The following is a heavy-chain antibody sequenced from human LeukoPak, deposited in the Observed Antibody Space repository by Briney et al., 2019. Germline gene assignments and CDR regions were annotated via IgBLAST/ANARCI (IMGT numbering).Heavy chain of an antibody. D-gene: IGHD2-2*02. CDR1: GGSISSGGYY. CDR3: GRGPDQLLYKMICAY. Sequence: SETLSLTCTVSGGSISSGGYYWSWIRQHPGKGLEWVGYIYYSGSTYYNPSLKSRVTISVDTSKNQFSLKLSSVTAADTAVYYCGRGPDQLLYKMICAYRGQGTLVTVSS. V-gene: IGHV4-31*03. CDR2: IYYSGST. J-gene: IGHJ4*02.